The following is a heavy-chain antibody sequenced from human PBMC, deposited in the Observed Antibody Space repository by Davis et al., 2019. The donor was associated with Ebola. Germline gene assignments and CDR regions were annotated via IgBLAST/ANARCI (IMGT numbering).Heavy chain of an antibody. J-gene: IGHJ4*02. Sequence: GESLKISCAASGFTFSSYAMHWVRQAPGKGLEWVAVISYDGSNKYYADSVKGRFTASRDNSKNTLYLQMNGLRAEDTAIYYCARDRNWGCEYWGQGTLVTVSS. CDR1: GFTFSSYA. D-gene: IGHD7-27*01. CDR3: ARDRNWGCEY. V-gene: IGHV3-30*04. CDR2: ISYDGSNK.